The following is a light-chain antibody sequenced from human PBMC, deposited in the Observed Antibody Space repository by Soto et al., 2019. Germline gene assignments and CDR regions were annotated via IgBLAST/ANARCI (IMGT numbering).Light chain of an antibody. Sequence: DIQMTQSPSTLSASVGDRVTITCRASQSISSWLAWDQQEPGKAPKLLIYKASSLEGGVPSRFSGSGSGTDLTLTISSLQPDEFATYYCQQYHSYSLTFGGGTKADIK. J-gene: IGKJ4*01. CDR3: QQYHSYSLT. CDR1: QSISSW. V-gene: IGKV1-5*03. CDR2: KAS.